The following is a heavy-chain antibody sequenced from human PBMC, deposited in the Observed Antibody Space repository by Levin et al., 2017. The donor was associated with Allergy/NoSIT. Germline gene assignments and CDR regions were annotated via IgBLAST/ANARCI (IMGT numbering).Heavy chain of an antibody. J-gene: IGHJ4*02. Sequence: GGSLRLSCAASGFTFSTYWMHWVRQAPGKGLVWVSRINTDGSRISYADSVKGRFTISRDNAKNTLYLQMNSLRAEDTAVYYCARPRFCTSGSCYSDYWGQGTLVTVSS. V-gene: IGHV3-74*01. CDR1: GFTFSTYW. CDR2: INTDGSRI. D-gene: IGHD2-15*01. CDR3: ARPRFCTSGSCYSDY.